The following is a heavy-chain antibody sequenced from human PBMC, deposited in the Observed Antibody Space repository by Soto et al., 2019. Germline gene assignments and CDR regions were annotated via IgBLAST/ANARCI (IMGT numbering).Heavy chain of an antibody. V-gene: IGHV1-69*13. CDR1: GGTFSSYA. J-gene: IGHJ6*02. Sequence: SVKVSCKASGGTFSSYAISWVRQAPGQGLEWMGGIIPIFGTANYAQKFQGRVTITADESTSTAYMELSSLRSEDTAVYYCALSDYYSYGFSNYGMDVWGQGTTVTVSS. D-gene: IGHD5-18*01. CDR2: IIPIFGTA. CDR3: ALSDYYSYGFSNYGMDV.